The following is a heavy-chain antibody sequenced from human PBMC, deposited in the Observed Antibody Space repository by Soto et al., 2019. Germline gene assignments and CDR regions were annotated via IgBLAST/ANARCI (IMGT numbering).Heavy chain of an antibody. V-gene: IGHV1-69*08. CDR1: GGTFSSYT. Sequence: QVQLVQSGAEVKKPGSSVKVSCKASGGTFSSYTISWVRQAPGQGLEWMGRIIPIRGIANYAQKFQGRVTITADKSTSTAYMELSSLRSEDTAVYYCARETYYYDSSGYYYVYWGQGTLVTVSS. J-gene: IGHJ4*02. D-gene: IGHD3-22*01. CDR2: IIPIRGIA. CDR3: ARETYYYDSSGYYYVY.